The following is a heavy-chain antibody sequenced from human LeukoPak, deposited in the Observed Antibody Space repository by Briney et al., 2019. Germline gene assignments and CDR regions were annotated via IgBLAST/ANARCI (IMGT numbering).Heavy chain of an antibody. V-gene: IGHV4-34*01. CDR1: GGSFSGYY. CDR3: ARVGRGYCSSTSCRRRGWFDP. CDR2: INHSGST. J-gene: IGHJ5*02. Sequence: PSETLSLTCAVYGGSFSGYYWSWIRQPPGKGLEWIGEINHSGSTNYNPSLKRRVTISVDTSNNQFSLKLSSVTAADTAVYYCARVGRGYCSSTSCRRRGWFDPWGQGTLVTVSS. D-gene: IGHD2-2*01.